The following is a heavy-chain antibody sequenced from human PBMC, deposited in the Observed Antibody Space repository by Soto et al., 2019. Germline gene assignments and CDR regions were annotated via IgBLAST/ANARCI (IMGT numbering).Heavy chain of an antibody. D-gene: IGHD2-21*02. Sequence: PGGSLRLSCAASGFNFSNHWMHWVRQRPGEGLVWVSRITSDGKSKAYAESVKGRFAISRDNAKNTLYLQMNGLTAEDTAVYYCARESGDWPLNWFDPWGRGTLVTV. CDR3: ARESGDWPLNWFDP. J-gene: IGHJ5*02. V-gene: IGHV3-74*01. CDR1: GFNFSNHW. CDR2: ITSDGKSK.